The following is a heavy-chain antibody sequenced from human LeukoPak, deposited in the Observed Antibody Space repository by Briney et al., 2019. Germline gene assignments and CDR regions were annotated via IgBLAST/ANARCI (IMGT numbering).Heavy chain of an antibody. Sequence: AAVTVSCKGSGCSFSRYVISWVRQAPGQGREWVGRIIPFLGIANYAQKFQERGTIIAEKTTTTTYVEGRNLRSEDSAVDNRARALCYYGSGSYMAYWGQGTLVTVSS. CDR3: ARALCYYGSGSYMAY. D-gene: IGHD3-10*01. CDR2: IIPFLGIA. J-gene: IGHJ4*02. CDR1: GCSFSRYV. V-gene: IGHV1-69*04.